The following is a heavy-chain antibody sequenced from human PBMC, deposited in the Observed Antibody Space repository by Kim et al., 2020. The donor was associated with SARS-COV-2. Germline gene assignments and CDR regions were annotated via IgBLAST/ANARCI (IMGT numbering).Heavy chain of an antibody. CDR2: ISSSSSTI. D-gene: IGHD3-10*01. CDR1: GFTFSSYS. Sequence: GGSLRLSCAASGFTFSSYSMNWVRQAPGKGLEWVSYISSSSSTIYYADSVKGRFTISRDNAKNSLYLQMNSLRAEDTAVYYCAAGPDYYGSGSSPPRAGWGQGTLVTVSS. J-gene: IGHJ4*02. CDR3: AAGPDYYGSGSSPPRAG. V-gene: IGHV3-48*04.